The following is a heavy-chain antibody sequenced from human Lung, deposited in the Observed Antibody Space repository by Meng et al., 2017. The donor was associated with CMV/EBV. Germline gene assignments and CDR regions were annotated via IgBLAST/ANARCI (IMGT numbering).Heavy chain of an antibody. D-gene: IGHD3-16*01. CDR2: LSGLVGST. Sequence: SGFTFNQYAIAWVRRAPGKGLEWFSTLSGLVGSTYYADSVKGRFTLSRDNSKNSLDLQMNSLRVEDTAVYYCAKDGAFGGPRGYFDNWGQGILVTVSS. CDR1: GFTFNQYA. V-gene: IGHV3-23*01. CDR3: AKDGAFGGPRGYFDN. J-gene: IGHJ4*02.